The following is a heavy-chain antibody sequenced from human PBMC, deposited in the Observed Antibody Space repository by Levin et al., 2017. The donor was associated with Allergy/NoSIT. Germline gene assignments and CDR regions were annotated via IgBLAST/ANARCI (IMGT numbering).Heavy chain of an antibody. D-gene: IGHD3-3*01. CDR2: IYSGGST. CDR1: GFTVSSNY. V-gene: IGHV3-66*01. Sequence: GGSLRLSCAASGFTVSSNYMSWVRQAPGKGLEWVSVIYSGGSTYYADSLKGRFTISRDNSKNTLYLQLNSLSAEDTAVYYCARNDFWSGYVGDGFDPWGQGTLVTVSS. CDR3: ARNDFWSGYVGDGFDP. J-gene: IGHJ5*02.